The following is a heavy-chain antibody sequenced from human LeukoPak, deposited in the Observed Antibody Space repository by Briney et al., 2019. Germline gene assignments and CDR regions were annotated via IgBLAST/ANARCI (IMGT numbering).Heavy chain of an antibody. J-gene: IGHJ4*02. CDR3: AREMQGSYYYGSGAGVLDY. CDR2: IIPIFGTA. D-gene: IGHD3-10*01. V-gene: IGHV1-69*05. Sequence: ASVKVSCKASGGTFSSYAISWVRQAPGQGLEWMGGIIPIFGTASYAQKFQGRVTMTRDTSTSTVYMELSSLRSEDTAVYYCAREMQGSYYYGSGAGVLDYWGQGTLVTVSS. CDR1: GGTFSSYA.